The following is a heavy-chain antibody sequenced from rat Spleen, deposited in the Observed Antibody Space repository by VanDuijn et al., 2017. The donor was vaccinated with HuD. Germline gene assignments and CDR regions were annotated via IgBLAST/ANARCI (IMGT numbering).Heavy chain of an antibody. CDR3: TTGNNLFDY. Sequence: EVQLMESGGGLVQPGRSMKLSCLASGFTFSNYDMAWVSQAPKKGLEWVASITYDAFSTNYRDSVKGRFTISRDNAKSSLYLQMDSLRSEDTATYYCTTGNNLFDYWGQGVMVTVSS. D-gene: IGHD1-10*01. CDR1: GFTFSNYD. CDR2: ITYDAFST. J-gene: IGHJ2*01. V-gene: IGHV5-20*01.